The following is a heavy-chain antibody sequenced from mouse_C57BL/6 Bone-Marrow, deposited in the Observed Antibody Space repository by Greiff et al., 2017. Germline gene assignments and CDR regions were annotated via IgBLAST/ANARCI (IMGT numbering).Heavy chain of an antibody. CDR2: IYPRSGNT. V-gene: IGHV1-81*01. Sequence: QVQLKQSGAELARPGASVKLSCKASGYTFTSYGISWVKQRTGQGLEWIGEIYPRSGNTYYNEKFKGKATMTADKSSSTAYMDLPSLTSEDSAVYFCAREWYYGNYAMDYWGQGTSVTVSS. D-gene: IGHD1-1*01. CDR3: AREWYYGNYAMDY. J-gene: IGHJ4*01. CDR1: GYTFTSYG.